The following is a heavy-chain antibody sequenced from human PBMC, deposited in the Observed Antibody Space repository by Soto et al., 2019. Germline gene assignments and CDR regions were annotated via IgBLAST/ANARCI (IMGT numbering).Heavy chain of an antibody. CDR1: GYTFTSYG. Sequence: ASVKVSCKASGYTFTSYGISWVRQAPGQGLEWMGWISAYNGNTNYAQKLQGRVTMTTDTSTSTAYMELRSLRSDDTAVYYCAREEGYDFWSGYFNMMDYWGQGTLVTVSS. J-gene: IGHJ4*02. CDR3: AREEGYDFWSGYFNMMDY. D-gene: IGHD3-3*01. CDR2: ISAYNGNT. V-gene: IGHV1-18*01.